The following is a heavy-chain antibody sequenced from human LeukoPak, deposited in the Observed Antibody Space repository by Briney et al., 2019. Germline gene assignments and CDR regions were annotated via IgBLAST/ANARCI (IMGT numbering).Heavy chain of an antibody. V-gene: IGHV3-7*01. D-gene: IGHD3-10*01. CDR3: ARWPGYYGSGSYYAYNWFDP. CDR1: GFSFSSYW. Sequence: GGSLRLSCAASGFSFSSYWMSWVRQAPGKGLEWVANIKQDGSEKYYVDSVKGRFTNSRDNAKYSMYLQMDSLRAEDTALYYCARWPGYYGSGSYYAYNWFDPWGQGTLVTVSS. CDR2: IKQDGSEK. J-gene: IGHJ5*02.